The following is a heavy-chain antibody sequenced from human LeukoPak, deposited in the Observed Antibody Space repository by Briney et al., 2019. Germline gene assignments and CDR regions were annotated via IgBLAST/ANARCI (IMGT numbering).Heavy chain of an antibody. Sequence: GGSLRLSCAASGFIFNNYWMSWVRQAPGKGLEWVAIIKQDGSEKYYVDSVKGRFTISRDNAKNSLYLQMNSLRADDTAMYYCARDWSDSSGGRASGYWGQGTLVTVSS. CDR1: GFIFNNYW. V-gene: IGHV3-7*01. D-gene: IGHD3-10*01. CDR3: ARDWSDSSGGRASGY. J-gene: IGHJ4*02. CDR2: IKQDGSEK.